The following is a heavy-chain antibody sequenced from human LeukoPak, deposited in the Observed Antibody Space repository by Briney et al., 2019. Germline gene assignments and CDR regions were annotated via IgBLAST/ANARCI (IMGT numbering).Heavy chain of an antibody. CDR1: GYTFTGYY. D-gene: IGHD3-22*01. Sequence: ASVKVSCKASGYTFTGYYMHWVRQAPGQGLEWVGLINPTGSTAWSAQKFQGRVTMTRDMSTSTVYMELSSLRSEDTAVYYCAREGGGPYYYDSSGYQGEYYFDYWGQGTLVTVSS. V-gene: IGHV1-46*01. J-gene: IGHJ4*02. CDR3: AREGGGPYYYDSSGYQGEYYFDY. CDR2: INPTGSTA.